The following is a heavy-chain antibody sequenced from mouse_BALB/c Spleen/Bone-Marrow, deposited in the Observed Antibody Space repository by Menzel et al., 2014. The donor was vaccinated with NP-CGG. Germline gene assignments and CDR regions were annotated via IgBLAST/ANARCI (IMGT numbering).Heavy chain of an antibody. D-gene: IGHD2-1*01. Sequence: VMLVESGPGLVQPSQSLSITCTVSGFSLTKHGVHWIRQSPGKGLEWLGVVWGGGSTDYNAAFISRLSISKDNSESQVVFKMNSLEVNDRAMYYCARGNYGAWFTHWGQGTLVTVSA. CDR1: GFSLTKHG. CDR2: VWGGGST. J-gene: IGHJ3*01. V-gene: IGHV2-2*02. CDR3: ARGNYGAWFTH.